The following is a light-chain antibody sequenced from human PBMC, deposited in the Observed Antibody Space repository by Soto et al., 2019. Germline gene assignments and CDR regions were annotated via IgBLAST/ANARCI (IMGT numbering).Light chain of an antibody. CDR2: ATS. J-gene: IGKJ5*01. CDR1: QSISSY. CDR3: QQSYSTPPTT. Sequence: DIQLTQSPSSLSASVGDRVTITCRASQSISSYLNWYQQRPGKAPNLLIYATSSLRTGVPSRFRGSRSGADFTLTISNLQPEDFATYYCQQSYSTPPTTFGQGTRREIK. V-gene: IGKV1-39*01.